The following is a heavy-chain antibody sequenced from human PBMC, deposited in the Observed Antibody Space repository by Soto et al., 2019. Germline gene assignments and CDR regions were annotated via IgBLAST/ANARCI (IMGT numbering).Heavy chain of an antibody. V-gene: IGHV6-1*01. Sequence: SQTLSLTCAISGDSVSSDITSWNWIRQSPSRGLEWLGRTYYRSKWFHDYAASVKSRITINPDTSKNQFSLELNSMTPEDTAVYYCARGNALDVWGQGTTVTVSS. J-gene: IGHJ6*02. CDR2: TYYRSKWFH. CDR1: GDSVSSDITS. CDR3: ARGNALDV. D-gene: IGHD2-8*01.